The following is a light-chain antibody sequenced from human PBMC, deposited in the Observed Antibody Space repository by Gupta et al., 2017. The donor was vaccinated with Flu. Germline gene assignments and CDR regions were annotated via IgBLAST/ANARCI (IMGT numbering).Light chain of an antibody. CDR1: SDHSSYP. Sequence: LVPPQSPSTSASLGAPVKLTCTLTSDHSSYPIAWHQQQPGKGPRYLMKFNSDGSHTKGDGIPDRFSGSSSGAERYLTISSLQSEDEADYYCQTWGTGIRVFGGGTKLTVL. CDR3: QTWGTGIRV. CDR2: FNSDGSH. V-gene: IGLV4-69*01. J-gene: IGLJ3*02.